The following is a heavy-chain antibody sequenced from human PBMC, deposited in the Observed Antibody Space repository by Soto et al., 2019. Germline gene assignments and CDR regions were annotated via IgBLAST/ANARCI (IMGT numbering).Heavy chain of an antibody. CDR2: IYPGGGT. V-gene: IGHV4-38-2*02. CDR3: ARKGYYPSGRINLFDS. Sequence: SETLSLTCTVAGHSINSDYYWGWIRQPPGKGLEWIGSIYPGGGTYYNPSLKSRVTISIDTSKNQFSLRLTSVTAADTAMYYCARKGYYPSGRINLFDSWGQGTLVIVSS. CDR1: GHSINSDYY. D-gene: IGHD3-10*01. J-gene: IGHJ4*02.